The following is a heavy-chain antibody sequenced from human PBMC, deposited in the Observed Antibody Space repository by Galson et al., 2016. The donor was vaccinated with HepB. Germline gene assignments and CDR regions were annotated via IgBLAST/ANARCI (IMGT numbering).Heavy chain of an antibody. D-gene: IGHD5-18*01. CDR1: GFTFSTCA. Sequence: SLRLSCAASGFTFSTCAMSRVRQAPGKGLEWVSTISGSGDSTYYADSVKGRFTISRDNFKNTLYLQMNSLRADNTAVYYCAKGVRGYKYGSYFDYWGQGTLVAVSS. CDR2: ISGSGDST. J-gene: IGHJ4*02. CDR3: AKGVRGYKYGSYFDY. V-gene: IGHV3-23*01.